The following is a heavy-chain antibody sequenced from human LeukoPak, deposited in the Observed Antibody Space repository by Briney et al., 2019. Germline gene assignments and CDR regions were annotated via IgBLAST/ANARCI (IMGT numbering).Heavy chain of an antibody. J-gene: IGHJ5*02. V-gene: IGHV1-18*01. CDR3: ARASMDTAYNWFDP. Sequence: ASVKVSCKASGYTFTSYGISWVRQAPGQGLEWMGWISAYNGNTNYAQKLQGRVTMTTDTSTSTAYMELRSLRSDDTAVYYCARASMDTAYNWFDPWGQGTLVTVSS. CDR2: ISAYNGNT. CDR1: GYTFTSYG. D-gene: IGHD5-18*01.